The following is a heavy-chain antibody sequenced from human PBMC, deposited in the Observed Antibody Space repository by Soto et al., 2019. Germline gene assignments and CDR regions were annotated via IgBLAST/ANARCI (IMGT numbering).Heavy chain of an antibody. CDR3: ASAKVIRFVEWLTSYYYYVMDV. V-gene: IGHV1-69*06. J-gene: IGHJ6*02. Sequence: ASVKVSCKASGGTFSSYAISWVRQAPGQGLEWMGGIIPIFGTANYAQKFQGRVTITADKSTSTAYMELSSLRSEDTAVYYCASAKVIRFVEWLTSYYYYVMDVWGQGTTVTVSS. CDR2: IIPIFGTA. CDR1: GGTFSSYA. D-gene: IGHD3-3*01.